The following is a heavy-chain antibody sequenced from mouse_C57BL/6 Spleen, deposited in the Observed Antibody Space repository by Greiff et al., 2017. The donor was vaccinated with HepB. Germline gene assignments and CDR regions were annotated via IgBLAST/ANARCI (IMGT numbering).Heavy chain of an antibody. CDR2: INYDGSST. V-gene: IGHV5-16*01. CDR3: AGGTGSYYFDY. D-gene: IGHD4-1*01. J-gene: IGHJ2*01. CDR1: GFTFSDYY. Sequence: EVKLMESEGGLVQPGSSMKLSCTASGFTFSDYYMAWVRQVPEKGLEWVANINYDGSSTYYLDSLKSRFIISRDNAKNILYLQMSSLKSEDTATYYCAGGTGSYYFDYWGQGTTLTVSS.